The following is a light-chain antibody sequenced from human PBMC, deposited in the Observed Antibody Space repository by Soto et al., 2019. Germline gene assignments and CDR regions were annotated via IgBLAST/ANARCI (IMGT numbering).Light chain of an antibody. V-gene: IGKV3-20*01. CDR3: QPSCTLAPWT. CDR2: GAS. Sequence: EIVLTQPPGPLSVSPGDRVTLSCRASQTVNNNYLAWYQQKPGQAPRLLIYGASTPATGTPARFSGSGSGTHFTLTVSRLEPEDFAVYHCQPSCTLAPWTRGPGT. CDR1: QTVNNNY. J-gene: IGKJ1*01.